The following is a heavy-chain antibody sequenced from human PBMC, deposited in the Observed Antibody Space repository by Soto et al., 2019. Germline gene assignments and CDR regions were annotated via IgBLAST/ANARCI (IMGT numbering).Heavy chain of an antibody. D-gene: IGHD1-7*01. CDR2: IYYSGST. V-gene: IGHV4-30-4*01. Sequence: PSETLSLTCTVSGGSISSGDYYWSWIRQPPGKGLEWIGYIYYSGSTYYNPSLKSRVTISVDTSKNQISLKLDSVTAADTAVYYCAREGLTGTIGLYYYYGMDVWGQGTTDTVSS. CDR3: AREGLTGTIGLYYYYGMDV. CDR1: GGSISSGDYY. J-gene: IGHJ6*02.